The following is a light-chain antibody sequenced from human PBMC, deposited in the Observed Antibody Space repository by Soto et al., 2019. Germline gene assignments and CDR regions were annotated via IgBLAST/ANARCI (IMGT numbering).Light chain of an antibody. CDR3: CSYTSSTNYV. J-gene: IGLJ1*01. CDR2: GVS. V-gene: IGLV2-14*01. CDR1: TSDVSIYNY. Sequence: QSVLTQPASVSGSPGQSITISCTGTTSDVSIYNYVSWYQQHPGKAPKPMIYGVSNRPSGVSNRFSGAKSGHTASLTISGLQVEDEADYYCCSYTSSTNYVFGPGTKVTVL.